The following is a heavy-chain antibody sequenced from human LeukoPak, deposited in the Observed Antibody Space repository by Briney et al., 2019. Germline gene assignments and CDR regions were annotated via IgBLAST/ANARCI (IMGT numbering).Heavy chain of an antibody. CDR2: IRFDGKEE. Sequence: GGSLRLSCVASGFTFGTYAMHWVRQAPGKGLEWVAFIRFDGKEEYYADTVKGRFTISKDNSKNMLFLQMNSLKTEDTAVYYCAKDPSAWFYFDYWGHGTLVTVSS. CDR3: AKDPSAWFYFDY. J-gene: IGHJ4*01. V-gene: IGHV3-30*02. CDR1: GFTFGTYA. D-gene: IGHD6-19*01.